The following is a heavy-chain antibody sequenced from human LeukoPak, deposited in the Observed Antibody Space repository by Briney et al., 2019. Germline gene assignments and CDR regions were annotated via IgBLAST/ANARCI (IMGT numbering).Heavy chain of an antibody. CDR3: ARGFEAMPYYYYHALDV. V-gene: IGHV1-69*13. CDR1: GGTFSSYA. J-gene: IGHJ6*01. CDR2: IIPIFGTA. Sequence: SVKVSCKASGGTFSSYAISWVRQAPGQGLEWMGRIIPIFGTANYAQKFQGRVTITADESTSTAYMELSSLRSEDTAVYYCARGFEAMPYYYYHALDVWGQGTTVTVSS. D-gene: IGHD3-9*01.